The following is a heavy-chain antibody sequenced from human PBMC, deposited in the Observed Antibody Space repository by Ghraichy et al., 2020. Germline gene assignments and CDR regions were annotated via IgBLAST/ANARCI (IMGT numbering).Heavy chain of an antibody. Sequence: GESLRLSCAASGFTFSSYSMNWVRQAPGKGLEWVSYISSSVTTIFYPDSVRGRFTIPRDNAKNSLYLQMNNLRAEDTAVYYCARGAGSASWELYGMDVWGQGTTVTVSS. CDR3: ARGAGSASWELYGMDV. V-gene: IGHV3-48*01. CDR2: ISSSVTTI. J-gene: IGHJ6*02. CDR1: GFTFSSYS. D-gene: IGHD2-2*01.